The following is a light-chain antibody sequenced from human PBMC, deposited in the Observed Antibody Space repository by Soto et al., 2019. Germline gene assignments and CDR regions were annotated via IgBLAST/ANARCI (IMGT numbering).Light chain of an antibody. J-gene: IGLJ1*01. V-gene: IGLV2-11*01. CDR2: DVS. CDR3: CSYAGSPRYV. CDR1: SSDVGTYNY. Sequence: QSALTQPRSVSGSPGQSVTISCTGTSSDVGTYNYVSWYQQHPGKAPKVMIYDVSERPSGVPDRFSGSKSGNTASLTISGLQAEDGADYYCCSYAGSPRYVFGTGTKPTVL.